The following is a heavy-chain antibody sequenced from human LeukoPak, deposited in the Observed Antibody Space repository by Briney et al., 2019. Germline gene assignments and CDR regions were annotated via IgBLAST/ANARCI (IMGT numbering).Heavy chain of an antibody. CDR2: INHSGST. J-gene: IGHJ6*03. CDR3: ARGLMEGYMDV. Sequence: PSETLSLTCAVYGGSFSGYYWSWIRQPPGKGLEWIGEINHSGSTNYNPSLKSRVTKSVDTSKNQFSLKLSSVTAADTAVYYCARGLMEGYMDVWGKGTTVTVSS. D-gene: IGHD3-3*01. CDR1: GGSFSGYY. V-gene: IGHV4-34*01.